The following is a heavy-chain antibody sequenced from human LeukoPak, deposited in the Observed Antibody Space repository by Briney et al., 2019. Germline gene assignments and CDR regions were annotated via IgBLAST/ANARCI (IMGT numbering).Heavy chain of an antibody. J-gene: IGHJ4*02. D-gene: IGHD3-10*01. CDR2: INHSGST. V-gene: IGHV4-34*01. CDR3: ARGVPRYGLGSYSGY. Sequence: KPSDTLSLTGAVYGVSFSGYYWSWILQPPGKGLEWMGEINHSGSTNYNPSLKSRVTISVDTSKNQFSLKLSSVTAADTAVYYCARGVPRYGLGSYSGYWGQGTLVTVSS. CDR1: GVSFSGYY.